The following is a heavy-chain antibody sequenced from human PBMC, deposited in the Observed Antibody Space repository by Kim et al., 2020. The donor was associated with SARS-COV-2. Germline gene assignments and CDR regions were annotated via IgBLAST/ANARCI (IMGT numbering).Heavy chain of an antibody. D-gene: IGHD3-16*02. V-gene: IGHV4-39*01. CDR1: GGSISGTISY. CDR3: VSRRGDYIWGNYPIFV. CDR2: IYESGLT. J-gene: IGHJ1*01. Sequence: SETLSLTCTVSGGSISGTISYWDCIHQSPGKGLEWIGTIYESGLTHYNPPLKSRVSMSVDTSKNQFSLELTSITATDTAVYYGVSRRGDYIWGNYPIFVWGQGTLASVSS.